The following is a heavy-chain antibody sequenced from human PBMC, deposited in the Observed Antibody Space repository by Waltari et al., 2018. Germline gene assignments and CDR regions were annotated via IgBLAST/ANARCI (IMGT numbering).Heavy chain of an antibody. J-gene: IGHJ3*02. CDR1: VFTLSNYW. CDR3: VRDQWFAFDI. CDR2: IMTDGREE. Sequence: EVQLLESGGGLVQPGGSLRLSCAASVFTLSNYWMSWVRQAPGKGPEWVANIMTDGREEYYVDSVRGRFTISRDNAKNSLYLQMNSLRPEDTAVYYCVRDQWFAFDIWGQGTMVTVSS. V-gene: IGHV3-7*01. D-gene: IGHD3-22*01.